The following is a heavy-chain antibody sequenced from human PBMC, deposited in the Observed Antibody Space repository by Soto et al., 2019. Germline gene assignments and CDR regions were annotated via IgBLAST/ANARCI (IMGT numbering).Heavy chain of an antibody. CDR3: ARHDIVVVPASFDP. CDR2: INHSGST. D-gene: IGHD2-2*01. J-gene: IGHJ5*02. Sequence: SETLSLTCAVYGGSFSGYYWSWIRQPPGKGLEWIGKINHSGSTNYNPSLKSRVTISVDTSKNQFSLKLSSVTAADTAVYYCARHDIVVVPASFDPWGQGTLVTVSS. V-gene: IGHV4-34*01. CDR1: GGSFSGYY.